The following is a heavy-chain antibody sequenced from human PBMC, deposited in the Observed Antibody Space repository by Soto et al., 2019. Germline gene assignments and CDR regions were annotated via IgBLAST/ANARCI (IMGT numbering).Heavy chain of an antibody. J-gene: IGHJ4*02. CDR2: IDYSGST. CDR3: ARFGDYYGSGSYFDY. Sequence: SETLSLTCTVSGGSISSYYWSWIRQPPGKGLEWIGYIDYSGSTNYNPSLKSRVTISVDTSKNQFSLKLSSVTAADTAVYYCARFGDYYGSGSYFDYWGQGTLVTVSS. D-gene: IGHD3-10*01. V-gene: IGHV4-59*12. CDR1: GGSISSYY.